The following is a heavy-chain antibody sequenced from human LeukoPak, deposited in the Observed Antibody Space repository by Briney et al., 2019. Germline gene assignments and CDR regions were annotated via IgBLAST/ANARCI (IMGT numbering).Heavy chain of an antibody. J-gene: IGHJ4*02. CDR2: IYYSGST. D-gene: IGHD3-22*01. CDR1: GGSISRGGYY. Sequence: SETLSLTCTVSGGSISRGGYYWSWIRQHPGKGLERIGYIYYSGSTYYNPSLKSRVTISVDTSKNQFSLKLSSVTAADTAVYYCARTTGLHYYDSSLFDYWGQGTLVTVSS. CDR3: ARTTGLHYYDSSLFDY. V-gene: IGHV4-31*03.